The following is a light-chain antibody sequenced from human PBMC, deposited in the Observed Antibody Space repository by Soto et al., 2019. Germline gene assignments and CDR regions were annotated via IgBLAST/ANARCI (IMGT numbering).Light chain of an antibody. CDR2: DVS. CDR3: CSYAGSLVV. Sequence: QSALTQPRSVSGSPGQSVTISCTGTSSDVGGYNYVSWYQQHPGKAPKLMIYDVSKRPSGVPDRFSGSKSGNTASLTISGLQAEEEADYYCCSYAGSLVVFGGGTQLTVL. V-gene: IGLV2-11*01. CDR1: SSDVGGYNY. J-gene: IGLJ2*01.